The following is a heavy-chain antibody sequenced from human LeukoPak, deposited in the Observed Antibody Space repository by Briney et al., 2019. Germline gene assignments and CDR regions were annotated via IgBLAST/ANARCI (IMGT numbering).Heavy chain of an antibody. CDR2: IYYSGST. J-gene: IGHJ3*02. CDR3: ARGREGDAFDI. CDR1: GDSVSSNSAI. Sequence: SQTLSLTCVISGDSVSSNSAIWSWIRQPPGKGLEWIGYIYYSGSTNYNPSLKSRVTISVDTSKNQFSLKLSSVTAADTAVYYCARGREGDAFDIWGQGTMVTVSS. V-gene: IGHV4-61*01.